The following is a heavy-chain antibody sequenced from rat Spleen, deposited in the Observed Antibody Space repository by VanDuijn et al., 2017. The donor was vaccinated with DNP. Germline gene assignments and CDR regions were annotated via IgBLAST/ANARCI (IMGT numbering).Heavy chain of an antibody. Sequence: EVQLVEAGGGLVQPGRSLMLSCAASGFTFSDYYMAWVRQAPTKGLVWVAYIRDYGATTYYGDSVKGLFTVSRDKAKSSLYLQMNSLRSEDMATYYCARVQLGYYVMDAWGQGTSVTVSS. CDR1: GFTFSDYY. CDR3: ARVQLGYYVMDA. D-gene: IGHD5-1*01. CDR2: IRDYGATT. V-gene: IGHV5-22*01. J-gene: IGHJ4*01.